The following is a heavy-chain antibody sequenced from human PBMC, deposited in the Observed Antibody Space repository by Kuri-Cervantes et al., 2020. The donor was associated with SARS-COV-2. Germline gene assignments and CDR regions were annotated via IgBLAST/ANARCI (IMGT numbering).Heavy chain of an antibody. Sequence: SLKISCAASGFTFDDYAMHWVRQAPGKGLEWVSGISWNSGSIGYADSVKGRFTISRDNAKNTVYLQMNTLRAGDTAVYYCVTCLARDLYVEHYFDYWGQGTLVTVSS. J-gene: IGHJ4*02. CDR2: ISWNSGSI. D-gene: IGHD5-24*01. V-gene: IGHV3-9*01. CDR1: GFTFDDYA. CDR3: VTCLARDLYVEHYFDY.